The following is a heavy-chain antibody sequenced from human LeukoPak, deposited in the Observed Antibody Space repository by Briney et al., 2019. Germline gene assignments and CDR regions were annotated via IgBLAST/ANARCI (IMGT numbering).Heavy chain of an antibody. D-gene: IGHD3-3*01. CDR1: GFTFTSSA. CDR3: AADLKSRWSFDY. J-gene: IGHJ4*02. V-gene: IGHV1-58*02. CDR2: IVVGSGNT. Sequence: GTSVKVSCXASGFTFTSSAMQWVRQARGQRLEWIGWIVVGSGNTNYAQKFQGRVTITRDMSTSTAYMELSSLRSEDTAVYYCAADLKSRWSFDYWGQGTLVTVSS.